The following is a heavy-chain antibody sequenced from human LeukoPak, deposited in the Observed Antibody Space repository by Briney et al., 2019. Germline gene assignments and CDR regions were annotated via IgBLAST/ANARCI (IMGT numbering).Heavy chain of an antibody. CDR3: ALLSPTSNTAD. Sequence: QPGGSLRLSCAVSGFTVSTYALIWVRQAPGKGLDWVSAISASGGGTYYAGSVKGRFTISRDNSKNTLYLQMNSLRAEDTAVYYCALLSPTSNTADWGQGTLVTVSS. J-gene: IGHJ4*02. CDR1: GFTVSTYA. D-gene: IGHD3-10*01. CDR2: ISASGGGT. V-gene: IGHV3-23*01.